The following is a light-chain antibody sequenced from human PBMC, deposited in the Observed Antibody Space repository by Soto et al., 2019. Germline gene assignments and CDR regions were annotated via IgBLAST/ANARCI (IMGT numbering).Light chain of an antibody. CDR3: QHYDTSLRT. V-gene: IGKV3-20*01. Sequence: EIVLIQSPVTLSLSPGERATLSCRPSQSVSSSYLAWYQQKPGQAPWLLIYGASSRATGIPDRFSRSGSGTDFTLTISRLEPEDFAVYYCQHYDTSLRTFGPGTKVDIK. J-gene: IGKJ1*01. CDR1: QSVSSSY. CDR2: GAS.